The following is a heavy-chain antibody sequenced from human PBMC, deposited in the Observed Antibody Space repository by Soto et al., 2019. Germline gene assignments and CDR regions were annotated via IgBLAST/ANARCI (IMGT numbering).Heavy chain of an antibody. CDR3: STPPVGATDAFYI. CDR2: IYPGDSDT. D-gene: IGHD1-26*01. Sequence: GESLKISCKGSGYSFSSYWIGWVRQMPGKGLEWMGIIYPGDSDTRYSPSFQGQVTISADKSISTAYLQWSSLKASDTAMYYCSTPPVGATDAFYICGQGKMVTV. V-gene: IGHV5-51*01. J-gene: IGHJ3*02. CDR1: GYSFSSYW.